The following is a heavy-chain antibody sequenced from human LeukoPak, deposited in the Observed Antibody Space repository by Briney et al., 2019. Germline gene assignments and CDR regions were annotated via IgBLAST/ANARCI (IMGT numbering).Heavy chain of an antibody. CDR2: IIPILGIA. CDR3: ARDLPTSSPRAENY. Sequence: ASVKVSCKASGGTFGSYTISWVRQAPGQGLEWMGRIIPILGIANYAQKFQGRVTITADKSTSTAYMELSSLRSEDTAVYYCARDLPTSSPRAENYWGQGTLVTVSS. J-gene: IGHJ4*02. CDR1: GGTFGSYT. V-gene: IGHV1-69*04. D-gene: IGHD6-6*01.